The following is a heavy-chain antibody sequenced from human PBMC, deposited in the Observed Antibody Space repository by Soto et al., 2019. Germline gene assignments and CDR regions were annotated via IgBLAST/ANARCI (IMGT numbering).Heavy chain of an antibody. Sequence: QVQLVESGGGVVLPGRSLRLSCAASGFTFSTYGMHWVRQAPGKGQEWVALISYDGNTEYYTDSVKGRFTISRDNSNKTLYLQMNSLRAEDTAVYYCAKETYYYDTRGLFDYWGQGTLVTVSS. D-gene: IGHD3-22*01. CDR2: ISYDGNTE. CDR1: GFTFSTYG. CDR3: AKETYYYDTRGLFDY. J-gene: IGHJ4*02. V-gene: IGHV3-30*18.